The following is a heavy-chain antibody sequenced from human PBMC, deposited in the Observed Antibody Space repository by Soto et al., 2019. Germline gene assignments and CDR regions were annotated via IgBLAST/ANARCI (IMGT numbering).Heavy chain of an antibody. D-gene: IGHD3-22*01. Sequence: ASVKVSCKASGYTFTSYGISWVRQAPGQGLEWVGWISAYNGNTNYAQKLQGRVTMTTDTSTSTDYMEMRSLRSDDTAVYYCARVKMYYYDSSGYAFDIWGQGTMVTVSS. J-gene: IGHJ3*02. CDR2: ISAYNGNT. CDR1: GYTFTSYG. CDR3: ARVKMYYYDSSGYAFDI. V-gene: IGHV1-18*01.